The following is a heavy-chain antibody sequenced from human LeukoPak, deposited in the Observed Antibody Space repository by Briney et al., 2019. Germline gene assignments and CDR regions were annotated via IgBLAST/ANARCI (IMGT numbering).Heavy chain of an antibody. Sequence: ASVKVSCKASGYTFSSYYMHWVRQAPGQGLEWMGIINPSGGSTSYPQKFQGRVTMTRDTSTRTVYMELSSLRSEDTAVYCCAKSGYLNWFDPWGQGTLVTVSS. J-gene: IGHJ5*02. CDR3: AKSGYLNWFDP. CDR1: GYTFSSYY. CDR2: INPSGGST. D-gene: IGHD5-18*01. V-gene: IGHV1-46*01.